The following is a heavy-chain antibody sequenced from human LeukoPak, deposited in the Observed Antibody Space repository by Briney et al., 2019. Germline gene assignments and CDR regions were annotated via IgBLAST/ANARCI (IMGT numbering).Heavy chain of an antibody. J-gene: IGHJ6*02. Sequence: GRSLRLSCAASGFTFSSYGMHWVRQAPGKGLEWVAVISYDGSNKYYADSVKGRFTISRDNAKNSLYLQMNSLRAEDTAVYYCARDMLLGIYTAYYGMDVWGQGTTVTVSS. D-gene: IGHD7-27*01. CDR1: GFTFSSYG. V-gene: IGHV3-30*03. CDR3: ARDMLLGIYTAYYGMDV. CDR2: ISYDGSNK.